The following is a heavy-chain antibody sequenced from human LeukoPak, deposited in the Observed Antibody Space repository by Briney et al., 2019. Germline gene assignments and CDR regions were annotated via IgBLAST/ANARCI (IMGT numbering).Heavy chain of an antibody. D-gene: IGHD1-26*01. V-gene: IGHV4-59*12. J-gene: IGHJ5*02. CDR2: IYHSGST. CDR1: GGSISSYY. CDR3: ARVVVGATRNWFDP. Sequence: SETLSLPCTVSGGSISSYYWSWIRQPPGKGLEWIGYIYHSGSTYYNPSLKSRVTISVDRSKNQFSLKLSSVTAADTAVYYCARVVVGATRNWFDPWGQGTLVTVSS.